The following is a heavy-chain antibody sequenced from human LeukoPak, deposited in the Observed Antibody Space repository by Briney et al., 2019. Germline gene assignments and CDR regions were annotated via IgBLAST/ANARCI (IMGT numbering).Heavy chain of an antibody. CDR1: GFTFSLYG. J-gene: IGHJ4*02. V-gene: IGHV3-30*18. CDR2: TSHDGSNQ. D-gene: IGHD3-3*01. Sequence: GGSLRLSCAASGFTFSLYGMHWVCQAPGKGLEWVAVTSHDGSNQYYADSVKGRFTISRDNSMNTLSLQMNSLRAEDTAVYYCANPTIFGPGWGQGTLVTVSS. CDR3: ANPTIFGPG.